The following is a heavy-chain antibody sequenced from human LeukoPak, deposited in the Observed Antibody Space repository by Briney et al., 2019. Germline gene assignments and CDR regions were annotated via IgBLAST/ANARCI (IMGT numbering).Heavy chain of an antibody. V-gene: IGHV3-7*01. Sequence: GGSLRLSCAASGFTFTKYWMTWVRQAPGKGLEWVGNIKQDGSDKNYMDSVKGRFTISRDNTKNSVYLQMSSLRAEDTAVYYCAKDRIEDYSAANWFDPWGQGTLVTVSS. CDR3: AKDRIEDYSAANWFDP. D-gene: IGHD4-11*01. J-gene: IGHJ5*02. CDR1: GFTFTKYW. CDR2: IKQDGSDK.